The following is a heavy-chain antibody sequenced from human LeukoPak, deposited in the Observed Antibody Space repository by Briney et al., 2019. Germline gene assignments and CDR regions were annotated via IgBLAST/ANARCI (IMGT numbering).Heavy chain of an antibody. J-gene: IGHJ4*02. Sequence: SETLSLTCTVSGGSISSSSYYWGWIRQPPGKGLEWIGSIYYSGSTYYNPSLKSPFTISVDTSKNQFSLKLSSVTAADTAIYYCASHYDILTGLAYFDYWGQGTLVTVSS. CDR1: GGSISSSSYY. V-gene: IGHV4-39*07. CDR3: ASHYDILTGLAYFDY. CDR2: IYYSGST. D-gene: IGHD3-9*01.